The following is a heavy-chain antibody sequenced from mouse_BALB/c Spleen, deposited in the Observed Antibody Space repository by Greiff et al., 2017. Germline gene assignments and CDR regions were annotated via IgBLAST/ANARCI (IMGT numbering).Heavy chain of an antibody. CDR3: TSQTYYFDY. CDR2: ISSGGGST. J-gene: IGHJ2*01. V-gene: IGHV5-12-1*01. Sequence: EVQVEESGGGLVKPGGSLKLSCAASGFAFSSYDMSWVRQTPEKRLEWVAYISSGGGSTYYPDTVKGRFTISRDNAKNTLYLQMSSLKSEDTAMYYCTSQTYYFDYWGQGTTLTVSS. CDR1: GFAFSSYD.